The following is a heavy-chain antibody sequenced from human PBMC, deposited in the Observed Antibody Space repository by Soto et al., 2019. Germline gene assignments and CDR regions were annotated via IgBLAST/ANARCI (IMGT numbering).Heavy chain of an antibody. V-gene: IGHV4-59*08. CDR2: ISYTGST. CDR3: ARHGYGDYDRAFDI. CDR1: GGSISTYY. J-gene: IGHJ3*02. D-gene: IGHD4-17*01. Sequence: QVQLQESGPGLVKPSETLSLTCTVSGGSISTYYWSWIRQPPGKGLEWIGYISYTGSTNYNPSLKSRITSSVDTSTTHFSLKLSSVTAADTAVYYCARHGYGDYDRAFDIWGQGTVVTVSS.